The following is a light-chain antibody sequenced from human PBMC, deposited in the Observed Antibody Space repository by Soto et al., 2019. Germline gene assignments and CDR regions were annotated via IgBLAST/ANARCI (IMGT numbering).Light chain of an antibody. J-gene: IGKJ4*01. V-gene: IGKV1-9*01. CDR1: QGINSH. Sequence: GHRVTITFRASQGINSHLAWYKQEPGRAPKLLIYAASTLQSGVPSRFSGSASGTEFTLTISSLQPGDFATYYCQQVSGYPLSFGGGTKVDIK. CDR3: QQVSGYPLS. CDR2: AAS.